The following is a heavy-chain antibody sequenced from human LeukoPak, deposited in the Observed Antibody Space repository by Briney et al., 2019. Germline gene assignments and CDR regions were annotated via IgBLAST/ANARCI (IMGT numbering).Heavy chain of an antibody. CDR3: AKDSASGSHYEGYSDY. D-gene: IGHD1-26*01. CDR1: GFAFNSYW. CDR2: ISGSGGST. Sequence: GGSLRLSCAASGFAFNSYWTSWVRQAPGKGLEWVSAISGSGGSTYYADSVKGRFTISRDNSKNTLYLQMNSLRAEDTAVYYCAKDSASGSHYEGYSDYWGQGTLVTVSS. V-gene: IGHV3-23*01. J-gene: IGHJ4*02.